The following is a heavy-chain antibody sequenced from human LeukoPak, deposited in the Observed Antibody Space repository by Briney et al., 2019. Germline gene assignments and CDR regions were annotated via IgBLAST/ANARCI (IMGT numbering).Heavy chain of an antibody. V-gene: IGHV4-34*01. CDR3: ARGPRGFDY. CDR2: INHGGST. Sequence: SETLSLTCAVYGGSFSGYYWSWIRQPPGKGLEWIGEINHGGSTNYNPSLKSRVTISVDTSKNQFSLKLSSVTAADTAVYYCARGPRGFDYWGQGTLVTVSS. CDR1: GGSFSGYY. J-gene: IGHJ4*02.